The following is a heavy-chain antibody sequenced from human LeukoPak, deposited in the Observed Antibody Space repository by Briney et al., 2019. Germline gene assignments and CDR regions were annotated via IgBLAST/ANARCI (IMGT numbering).Heavy chain of an antibody. CDR2: IYYSGST. D-gene: IGHD3-22*01. V-gene: IGHV4-39*07. CDR1: GGSISSSSYY. J-gene: IGHJ4*02. Sequence: SETLSLTCTVSGGSISSSSYYWGWIRQPPGKGLEWIGSIYYSGSTYYNPSLKSRVTISVDTSKNQFSLKLSSVTAADTAVYYCARDVDSSGFWGYFDYWGQGTLVTVSS. CDR3: ARDVDSSGFWGYFDY.